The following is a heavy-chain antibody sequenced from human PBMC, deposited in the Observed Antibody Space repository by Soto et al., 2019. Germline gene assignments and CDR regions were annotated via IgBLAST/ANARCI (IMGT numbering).Heavy chain of an antibody. V-gene: IGHV3-48*01. D-gene: IGHD6-13*01. CDR2: ISSSSSTI. Sequence: PGGSMRLSCAAAGLTFISYSMNWVSKATGKGLEWVSYISSSSSTIYYADSVKGRFTISRDNAKNSLYLQMNSLRAEDTAVYYCARDEEYSSSWYEYYYYGMDVWGQGTTVTVSS. J-gene: IGHJ6*02. CDR1: GLTFISYS. CDR3: ARDEEYSSSWYEYYYYGMDV.